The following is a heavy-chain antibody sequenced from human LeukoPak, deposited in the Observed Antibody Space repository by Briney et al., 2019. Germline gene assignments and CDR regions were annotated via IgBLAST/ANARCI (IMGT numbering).Heavy chain of an antibody. CDR1: GFTVRSKD. CDR2: IYSGGST. J-gene: IGHJ2*01. V-gene: IGHV3-53*01. Sequence: GGSLRLSCAASGFTVRSKDMRGVRQSRGEGVEGGSVIYSGGSTYYGDSGKGRFTISRDNSKNTLDLQMNSLRAEATDVYSCARVPHYYDSSGHWYFDLWGRRTLVTVSS. D-gene: IGHD3-22*01. CDR3: ARVPHYYDSSGHWYFDL.